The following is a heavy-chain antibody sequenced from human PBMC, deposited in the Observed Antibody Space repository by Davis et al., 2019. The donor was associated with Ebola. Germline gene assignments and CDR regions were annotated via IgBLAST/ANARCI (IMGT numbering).Heavy chain of an antibody. J-gene: IGHJ5*02. D-gene: IGHD6-19*01. CDR2: IYYSGST. V-gene: IGHV4-59*08. Sequence: SETLSLTCAVYGGSLSSYYWSWIRQPPGKGLEWIGYIYYSGSTNYNPSLKSRVTISVDTSKNQFSLKLSSVTAADTAVNYCAREIAVAGTWGTNWFDPWGQGTLVTVSS. CDR1: GGSLSSYY. CDR3: AREIAVAGTWGTNWFDP.